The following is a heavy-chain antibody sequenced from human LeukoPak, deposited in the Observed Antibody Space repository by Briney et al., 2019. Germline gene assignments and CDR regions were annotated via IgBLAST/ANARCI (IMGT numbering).Heavy chain of an antibody. J-gene: IGHJ4*02. Sequence: GGSLRLSCAASGFTFSSYGMTWVRQAPGKGLEWVSAISGSGGSTYYADSVKGRFTISRDNSKNTLYLQMNSLRAEDTAVYYCAKDGYSYGHDHFDYWGQGTLVTVSS. V-gene: IGHV3-23*01. CDR1: GFTFSSYG. D-gene: IGHD5-18*01. CDR3: AKDGYSYGHDHFDY. CDR2: ISGSGGST.